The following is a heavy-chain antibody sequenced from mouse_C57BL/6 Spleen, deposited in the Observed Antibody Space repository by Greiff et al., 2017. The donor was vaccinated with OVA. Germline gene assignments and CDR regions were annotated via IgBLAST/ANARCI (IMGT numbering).Heavy chain of an antibody. CDR1: GYAFSSSW. Sequence: VQLQQSGPELVKPGASVKISCKASGYAFSSSWMNWVKQRPGKGLEWIGRIYPGDGDTNYNGKFKGKATLTADKSSSTAYMQLSSLTSEDSAVYFCGGLRRVMDYWGQGTSVTVSS. CDR2: IYPGDGDT. D-gene: IGHD2-12*01. CDR3: GGLRRVMDY. J-gene: IGHJ4*01. V-gene: IGHV1-82*01.